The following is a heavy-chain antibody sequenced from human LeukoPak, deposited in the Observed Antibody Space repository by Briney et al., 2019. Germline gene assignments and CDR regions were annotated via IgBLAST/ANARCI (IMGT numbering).Heavy chain of an antibody. CDR3: VRCKGNSSWYHGGNWFDP. D-gene: IGHD6-13*01. J-gene: IGHJ5*02. Sequence: SETLSLTCAVYGGSFSGYYWSWIRQPPGKGLGWIGEINHSGSTNYNPSLKGRVNRSVNTSKNQCHLKLSSVTAADKAVDYCVRCKGNSSWYHGGNWFDPWGQGTLVTVSP. V-gene: IGHV4-34*01. CDR1: GGSFSGYY. CDR2: INHSGST.